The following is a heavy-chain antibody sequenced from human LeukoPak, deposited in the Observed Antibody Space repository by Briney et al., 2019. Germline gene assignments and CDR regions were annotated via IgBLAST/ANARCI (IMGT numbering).Heavy chain of an antibody. D-gene: IGHD5-12*01. CDR3: AILGGLGAFDI. V-gene: IGHV3-30*03. J-gene: IGHJ3*02. CDR1: GFTFSSYG. CDR2: ISYDGSNK. Sequence: GRSLRLSCAASGFTFSSYGMHWVRQAPGKGLEWVSVISYDGSNKYYADSVKGRFTVYRDNSKNTLYLQMNSLRAEDTAVYYCAILGGLGAFDIWGQGTMATVSS.